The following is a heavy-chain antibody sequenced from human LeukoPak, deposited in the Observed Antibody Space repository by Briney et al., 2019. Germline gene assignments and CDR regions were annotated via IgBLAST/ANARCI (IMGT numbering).Heavy chain of an antibody. CDR3: ARRYSSRWAFDY. D-gene: IGHD6-13*01. V-gene: IGHV3-48*03. CDR1: GFTFSSYE. J-gene: IGHJ4*02. CDR2: ISSSDSTI. Sequence: GGSLRLSCAASGFTFSSYEMNWVRQAPGKGLEWVSYISSSDSTIYYADSVKGRFTISRDNAKNSLYLQMNCLRAEDTAVYYCARRYSSRWAFDYWGQGTLVTVSS.